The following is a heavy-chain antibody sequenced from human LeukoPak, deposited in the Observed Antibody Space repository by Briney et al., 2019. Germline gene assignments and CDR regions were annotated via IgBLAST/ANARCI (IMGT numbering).Heavy chain of an antibody. V-gene: IGHV3-23*01. J-gene: IGHJ4*02. CDR2: ISGSGDKK. D-gene: IGHD6-13*01. CDR3: AKSKGSSSWNEDDY. CDR1: GFTFSSYA. Sequence: GGSLGLSCAASGFTFSSYAMSWVRQAPGKGLEWVSAISGSGDKKYYADPVKGRFIISRDNSKNTLYLEMNSLKAEDTAVYYCAKSKGSSSWNEDDYWGQGTLVTVSS.